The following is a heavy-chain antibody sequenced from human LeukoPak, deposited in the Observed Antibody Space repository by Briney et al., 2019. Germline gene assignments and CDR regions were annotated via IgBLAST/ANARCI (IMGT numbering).Heavy chain of an antibody. D-gene: IGHD2-2*02. CDR2: ISAYNGNT. CDR1: GYTFTSYG. CDR3: ARGGDIVVVPAAISWFDP. V-gene: IGHV1-18*01. J-gene: IGHJ5*02. Sequence: ASVKVSCKASGYTFTSYGISWVRQAPGQGLEWMGWISAYNGNTNYAQKLQGRVTMTTDTSTSTAYMELRSLRSDDTAVYYCARGGDIVVVPAAISWFDPWGQGTLVTVSS.